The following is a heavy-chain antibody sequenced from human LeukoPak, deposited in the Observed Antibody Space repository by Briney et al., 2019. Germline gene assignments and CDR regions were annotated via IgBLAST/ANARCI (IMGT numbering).Heavy chain of an antibody. CDR1: GFTLSHYA. CDR3: AKGHRYCTSGNCNSAVDY. V-gene: IGHV3-23*01. Sequence: GGSLRLSCSMSGFTLSHYAMSWVRQAPGKGLEWVSTIGGGGGGTDYTDSVKGRFTISRDNSKNTLYLQMNSLGAEDTAVYYCAKGHRYCTSGNCNSAVDYWGQGTLVTVSS. J-gene: IGHJ4*02. CDR2: IGGGGGGT. D-gene: IGHD2-15*01.